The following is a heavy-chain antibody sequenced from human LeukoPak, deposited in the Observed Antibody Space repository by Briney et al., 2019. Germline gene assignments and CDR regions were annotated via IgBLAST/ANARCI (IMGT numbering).Heavy chain of an antibody. J-gene: IGHJ4*02. Sequence: GGSLRLSCAASGFSFGGYGMHWVRQAPGKGLEWVANIWYDASNKQYADSVKGRFTTSRDNSKNMLYLEMNNLRVEDTAVYYCTRDILTGYHKYFDYWGQGTLVTVSS. CDR1: GFSFGGYG. D-gene: IGHD3-9*01. CDR2: IWYDASNK. CDR3: TRDILTGYHKYFDY. V-gene: IGHV3-33*01.